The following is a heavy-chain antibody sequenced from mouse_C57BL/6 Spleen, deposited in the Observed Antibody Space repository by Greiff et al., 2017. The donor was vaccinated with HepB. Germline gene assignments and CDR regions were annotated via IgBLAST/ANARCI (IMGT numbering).Heavy chain of an antibody. D-gene: IGHD1-1*01. CDR2: IYPGDGDT. J-gene: IGHJ2*01. CDR3: ARALITTVVGGYFDY. CDR1: GYAFSSSW. V-gene: IGHV1-82*01. Sequence: VQRVESGPELVKPGASVKISCKASGYAFSSSWMNWVKQRPGKGLEWIGRIYPGDGDTNYNGKFKGKATLTADKSSSTAYMQLSSLTSEDSAVYFCARALITTVVGGYFDYWGQGTTLTVSS.